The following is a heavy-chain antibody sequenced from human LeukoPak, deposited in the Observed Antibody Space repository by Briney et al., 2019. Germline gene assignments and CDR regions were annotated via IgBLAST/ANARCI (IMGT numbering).Heavy chain of an antibody. Sequence: GGSLRLSCAASGFTLSSFWMHWVRQAPGKGLEWVSRISSDGSSTNYADSVKGRFTTSRDNAKNTLYLHMNSLRVEDTAVYYCARDEVGAPPIDYWGQGALVTVSS. V-gene: IGHV3-74*01. CDR2: ISSDGSST. J-gene: IGHJ4*02. D-gene: IGHD1-26*01. CDR1: GFTLSSFW. CDR3: ARDEVGAPPIDY.